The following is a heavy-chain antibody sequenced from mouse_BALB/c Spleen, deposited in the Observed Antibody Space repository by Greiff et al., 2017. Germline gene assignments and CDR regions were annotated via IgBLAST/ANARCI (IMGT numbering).Heavy chain of an antibody. CDR2: ISYDGSN. CDR1: GYSITSGYY. CDR3: ARRAYGNYGYAMDY. D-gene: IGHD2-1*01. Sequence: EVQLQESGPGLVKPSQSLSLTCSVTGYSITSGYYWNWIRQFPGNKLEWMGYISYDGSNNYNPSLKNRISITRDTSKNQFFLKLNSVTTEDTATYYCARRAYGNYGYAMDYWGQGTSVTVSS. J-gene: IGHJ4*01. V-gene: IGHV3-6*02.